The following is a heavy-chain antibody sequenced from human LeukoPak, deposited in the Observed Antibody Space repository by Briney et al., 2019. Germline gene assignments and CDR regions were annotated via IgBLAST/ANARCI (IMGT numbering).Heavy chain of an antibody. V-gene: IGHV1-18*01. Sequence: ASVKVSCKASGYTFTSYGISWVRQAPGQGLEWMGWISAYNGNTNYAQKLQGRVTMTTATSTSTAYMELRSLRSDDTAVYYCARAPYYDILTGYYDPYYFDYWGQGTLVTVSS. CDR1: GYTFTSYG. CDR2: ISAYNGNT. CDR3: ARAPYYDILTGYYDPYYFDY. D-gene: IGHD3-9*01. J-gene: IGHJ4*02.